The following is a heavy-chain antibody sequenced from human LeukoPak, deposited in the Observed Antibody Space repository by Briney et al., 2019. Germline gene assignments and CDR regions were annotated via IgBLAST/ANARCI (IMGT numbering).Heavy chain of an antibody. CDR2: IYTSGST. Sequence: PSETLSLTCTVSGGSISSGSYHWSWIRQPAGKGLEWIGRIYTSGSTNYNPSLKSRVTISVDTSKNQFSLKLSSVTAADTAVYYCARDRSVGATMSVFDYWGQGTLVTVSS. CDR3: ARDRSVGATMSVFDY. CDR1: GGSISSGSYH. V-gene: IGHV4-61*02. J-gene: IGHJ4*02. D-gene: IGHD1-26*01.